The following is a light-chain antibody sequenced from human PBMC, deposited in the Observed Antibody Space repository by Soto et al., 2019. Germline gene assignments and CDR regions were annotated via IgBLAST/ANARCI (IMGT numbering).Light chain of an antibody. CDR3: QQYGSSLPIT. J-gene: IGKJ3*01. Sequence: EIVLTQSPGTLSLSPGERATLSCRASQTVNNNYLAWYQQRPGQAPRLLIYGASTRATGIPDRFSGSGSGTDFALIISRLEPEDVAVYYCQQYGSSLPITFGPGTKVDFK. CDR1: QTVNNNY. CDR2: GAS. V-gene: IGKV3-20*01.